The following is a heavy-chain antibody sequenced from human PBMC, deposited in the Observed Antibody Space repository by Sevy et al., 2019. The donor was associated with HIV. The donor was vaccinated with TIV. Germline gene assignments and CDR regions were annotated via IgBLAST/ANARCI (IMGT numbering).Heavy chain of an antibody. CDR3: ARGSTMVPHFFDY. J-gene: IGHJ4*02. CDR1: GDSIISGTYY. V-gene: IGHV4-61*02. Sequence: SETLSLTCTVSGDSIISGTYYWTWIRQPAGKGLEWIGRIYISRSTNYNPSLKSRVTMSVDTSKNQFSLNLSSVTAADTAVYYCARGSTMVPHFFDYWGQGTLVTVSS. CDR2: IYISRST. D-gene: IGHD3-10*01.